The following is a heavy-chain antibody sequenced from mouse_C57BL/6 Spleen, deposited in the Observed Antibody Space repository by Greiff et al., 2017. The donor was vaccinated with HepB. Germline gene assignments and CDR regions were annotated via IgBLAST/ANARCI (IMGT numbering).Heavy chain of an antibody. CDR1: GYSFTDYN. D-gene: IGHD1-1*01. CDR2: INPNYGTT. CDR3: ARGGYYGSSYDYAMDY. V-gene: IGHV1-39*01. Sequence: LVESGPELVKPGASVKISCKASGYSFTDYNMNWVKQSNGKSLEWIGVINPNYGTTSYNQKFKGKATLTVDQSSSTAYMQLNSLTSEDSAVYYCARGGYYGSSYDYAMDYWGQGTSVTVSS. J-gene: IGHJ4*01.